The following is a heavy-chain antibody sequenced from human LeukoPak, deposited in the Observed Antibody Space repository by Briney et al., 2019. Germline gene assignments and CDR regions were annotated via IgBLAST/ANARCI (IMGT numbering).Heavy chain of an antibody. J-gene: IGHJ5*02. CDR3: ARVLAAAGSYWFDP. Sequence: SETLSLTCAVSGGSISSGGYSWSWIRQPPGKGLEWIGYIYYSGSTYYNPSLKSRVTISVDTSKNQFSLKLSSVTAADTAVYYCARVLAAAGSYWFDPWGQGTLVTVSS. V-gene: IGHV4-30-4*07. CDR2: IYYSGST. D-gene: IGHD6-13*01. CDR1: GGSISSGGYS.